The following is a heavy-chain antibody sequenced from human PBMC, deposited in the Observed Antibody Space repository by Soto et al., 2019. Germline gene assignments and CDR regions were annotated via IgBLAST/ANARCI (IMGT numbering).Heavy chain of an antibody. CDR3: ARDLVYYYGSGKPGGIWFDP. Sequence: LRLSCAASGFTFIDYYMSWIRQSPGKWLEWVSYISSSGSTIYYADSVKGRFTISRDNAKNSLYLQMNSLRAEDTAVYYCARDLVYYYGSGKPGGIWFDPWGQGTLVTVSS. J-gene: IGHJ5*02. D-gene: IGHD3-10*01. CDR1: GFTFIDYY. V-gene: IGHV3-11*01. CDR2: ISSSGSTI.